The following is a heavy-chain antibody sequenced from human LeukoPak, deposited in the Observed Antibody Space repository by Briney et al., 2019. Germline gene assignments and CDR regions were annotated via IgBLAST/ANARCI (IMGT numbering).Heavy chain of an antibody. D-gene: IGHD6-6*01. V-gene: IGHV3-23*01. CDR1: GFTFSSYA. Sequence: GGSLRLSCAASGFTFSSYAMSWVRQAPGKGLEWVSAISGSGGSTYYAGSAKGRFTISRDNSKNTLYLQMNSLRAEDTAVYYCAKDLSSIAARPKYYFDYWGQGTLVTVSS. J-gene: IGHJ4*02. CDR3: AKDLSSIAARPKYYFDY. CDR2: ISGSGGST.